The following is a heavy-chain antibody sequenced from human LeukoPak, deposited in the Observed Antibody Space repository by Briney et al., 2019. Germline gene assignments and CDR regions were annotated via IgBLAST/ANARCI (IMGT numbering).Heavy chain of an antibody. Sequence: GASVKVSCKASGYTFTSYYMHWVRQAPGQGLEWMGIINPSGGSTSYAQKFQGRVTMTRDMSTATVYMELSSLRSEDTAVYYCARDSYYSSSSLGFDYWGQGTLVTVSS. CDR3: ARDSYYSSSSLGFDY. J-gene: IGHJ4*02. D-gene: IGHD6-6*01. V-gene: IGHV1-46*01. CDR2: INPSGGST. CDR1: GYTFTSYY.